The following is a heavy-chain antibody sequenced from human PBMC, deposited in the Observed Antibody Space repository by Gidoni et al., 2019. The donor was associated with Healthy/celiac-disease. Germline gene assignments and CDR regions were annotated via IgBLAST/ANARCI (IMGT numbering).Heavy chain of an antibody. CDR2: INGGGSST. D-gene: IGHD1-26*01. J-gene: IGHJ4*02. Sequence: VQLVESGGVLVQPGGSLRLFCAASGFTFSSYWMHWVRQAPGKGLVWVSRINGGGSSTGYADSVKGRFTISRDNAKNTLYLQMSSLGAEDTAVYYCARDLGPSGSSYWGQGTLVTVSS. CDR1: GFTFSSYW. V-gene: IGHV3-74*01. CDR3: ARDLGPSGSSY.